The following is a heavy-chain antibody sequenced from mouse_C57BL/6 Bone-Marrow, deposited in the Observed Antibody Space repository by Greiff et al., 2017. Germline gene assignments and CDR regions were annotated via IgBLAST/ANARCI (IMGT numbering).Heavy chain of an antibody. CDR2: IRLKSENYAT. Sequence: EVKLEESGGGLVQPGGSMKLSCVASGFTFSNYWMNWVRQSPEKGLEWVAQIRLKSENYATHYAESVKGRFTISRDDSKSSVYLQMNNLRAEDTGIYYCTGGGLLRDFDYWGQGTTLTVSS. V-gene: IGHV6-3*01. J-gene: IGHJ2*01. CDR1: GFTFSNYW. D-gene: IGHD2-3*01. CDR3: TGGGLLRDFDY.